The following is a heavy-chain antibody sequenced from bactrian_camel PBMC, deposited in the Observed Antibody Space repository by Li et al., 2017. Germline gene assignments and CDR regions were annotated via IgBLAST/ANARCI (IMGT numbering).Heavy chain of an antibody. CDR2: IETDDTT. Sequence: HVQLVESGGGSVQSGGSLRLSCAASGYGYGSYRMAWFRQAPGKERERVAHIETDDTTAYADSVKGRFTVSKDNTENTVYLQMNGLKPDDTGMYYCAARVCYYGTSIVFSSSSYTYWGQGTQVTVS. D-gene: IGHD6*01. V-gene: IGHV3S53*01. CDR1: GYGYGSYR. CDR3: AARVCYYGTSIVFSSSSYTY. J-gene: IGHJ4*01.